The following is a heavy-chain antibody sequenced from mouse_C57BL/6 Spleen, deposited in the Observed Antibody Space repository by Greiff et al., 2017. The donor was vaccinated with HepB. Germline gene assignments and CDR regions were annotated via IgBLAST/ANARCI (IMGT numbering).Heavy chain of an antibody. CDR3: AFSYYSNYLYFDY. Sequence: EVQGVESVAELVRPGASVKLSCTASGFNIKNTYMHWVKQRPEQGLEWIGRIDPANGNTKYAPKFQGKATITADTSSNTAYLQLSSLTSEDTAIYYCAFSYYSNYLYFDYWGQGTTLTVSS. CDR2: IDPANGNT. CDR1: GFNIKNTY. V-gene: IGHV14-3*01. J-gene: IGHJ2*01. D-gene: IGHD2-5*01.